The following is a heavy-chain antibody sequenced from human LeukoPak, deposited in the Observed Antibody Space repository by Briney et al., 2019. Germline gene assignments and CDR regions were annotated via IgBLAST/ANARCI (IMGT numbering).Heavy chain of an antibody. D-gene: IGHD1-14*01. CDR1: GFTFNGYY. CDR3: ARAPREGAGLDY. Sequence: ASVKVSCKASGFTFNGYYMHWVLQAPGQGLEWLGIINPSGGSTSYAQKFQGRVTMTRDTSTSTVYMELSSLRSEDTAVYYCARAPREGAGLDYWGQGTLVTVSS. CDR2: INPSGGST. J-gene: IGHJ4*02. V-gene: IGHV1-46*02.